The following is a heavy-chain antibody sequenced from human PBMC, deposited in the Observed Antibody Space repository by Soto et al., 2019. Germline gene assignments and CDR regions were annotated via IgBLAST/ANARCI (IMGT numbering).Heavy chain of an antibody. D-gene: IGHD5-18*01. J-gene: IGHJ4*02. Sequence: PETLSLTCAVYGGSFSGYYWSWIRQPPGKGLEWIGEINHSGTTNYNPSLKSRVAISVDTSKNQFSLELSSVTAADTAVFYCARGSRSEVDTDPASPIIYFDYWGQGNLVT. CDR2: INHSGTT. V-gene: IGHV4-34*01. CDR3: ARGSRSEVDTDPASPIIYFDY. CDR1: GGSFSGYY.